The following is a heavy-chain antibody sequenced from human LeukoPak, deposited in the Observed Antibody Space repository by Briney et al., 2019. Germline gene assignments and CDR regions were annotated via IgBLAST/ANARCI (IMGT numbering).Heavy chain of an antibody. Sequence: ASVKVSCKASGHTFTSYDINWVRQATGQGLEWMGWMNPNSGNTGYAQKFQGRVTMTRNTSISTAYMELSSLRSEDTAVYYCATTRYGSRKNYYYYMDVWGKGTTVTVSS. CDR1: GHTFTSYD. D-gene: IGHD3-10*01. J-gene: IGHJ6*03. CDR3: ATTRYGSRKNYYYYMDV. CDR2: MNPNSGNT. V-gene: IGHV1-8*01.